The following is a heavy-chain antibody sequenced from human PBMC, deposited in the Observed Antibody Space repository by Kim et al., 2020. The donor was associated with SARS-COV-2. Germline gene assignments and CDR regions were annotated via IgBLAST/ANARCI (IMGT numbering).Heavy chain of an antibody. Sequence: ASVKVSCKASGYTFTSYDINWVRQATGQGLEWMGWMNPNSGNTGYAQKFQGRVTMTRNTSISTAYMELSSLRSEDTAVYYCARDYDYIWGSRWDYWGQGTLVTVSS. J-gene: IGHJ4*02. D-gene: IGHD3-16*01. V-gene: IGHV1-8*01. CDR1: GYTFTSYD. CDR3: ARDYDYIWGSRWDY. CDR2: MNPNSGNT.